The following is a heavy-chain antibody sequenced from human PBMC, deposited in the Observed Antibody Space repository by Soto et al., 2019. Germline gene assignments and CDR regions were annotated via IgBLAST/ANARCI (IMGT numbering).Heavy chain of an antibody. D-gene: IGHD6-19*01. CDR2: INHSGST. CDR3: AREWLGSGWSTFDY. V-gene: IGHV4-34*01. J-gene: IGHJ4*02. Sequence: QVQLQQWGAGLLKPSETLSLTCAVYGGSFSGYYWSWIRQPPGKGLEWIGEINHSGSTNYNPSLKSRVNISVDSSKNQFSLKLSSVTDADTAVYYCAREWLGSGWSTFDYWGQGTLVTVSS. CDR1: GGSFSGYY.